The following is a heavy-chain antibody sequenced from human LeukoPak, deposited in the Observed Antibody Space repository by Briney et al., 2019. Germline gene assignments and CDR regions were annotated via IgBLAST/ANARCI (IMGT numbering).Heavy chain of an antibody. CDR3: ARDRGAVALDAFDV. CDR2: IHSGGTT. J-gene: IGHJ3*01. CDR1: GFTFSDYY. V-gene: IGHV3-53*01. D-gene: IGHD6-19*01. Sequence: PGGSLRLSCAVSGFTFSDYYMSWIRQAPGKGLEWVSVIHSGGTTDYADSVKGRFTISRDDSKNTLYLQMNSLRAEDTAVYYCARDRGAVALDAFDVWGQGTMVTVSS.